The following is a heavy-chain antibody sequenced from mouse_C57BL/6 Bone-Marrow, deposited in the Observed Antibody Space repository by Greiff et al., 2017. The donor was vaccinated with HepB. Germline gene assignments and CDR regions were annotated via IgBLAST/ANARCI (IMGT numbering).Heavy chain of an antibody. J-gene: IGHJ2*01. CDR3: TDDYYGSSYGD. CDR1: GFTFSNYW. D-gene: IGHD1-1*01. Sequence: EVKVEESGGGLVQPGGSMKLSCVASGFTFSNYWMNWVRQSPEKGLEWVAQIRLKSDNYATHYAESVKGRFTISRYDSKSSVYLQMNNLRAEDTGIYYCTDDYYGSSYGDWGQGTTLTVSS. CDR2: IRLKSDNYAT. V-gene: IGHV6-3*01.